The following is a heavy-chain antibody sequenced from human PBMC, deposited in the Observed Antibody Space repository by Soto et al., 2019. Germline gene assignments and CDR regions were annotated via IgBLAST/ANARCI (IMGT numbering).Heavy chain of an antibody. Sequence: GGSLRLSCAASGFTFSSYWMSWVRQAPGKGLEWVANIKQDGSEKYYVDSVKGRFTISRDNAKNSLYLQMNSLRAEDTAVYYCARGSVGATYAFDIWGQGTMVTVSS. CDR2: IKQDGSEK. J-gene: IGHJ3*02. D-gene: IGHD1-26*01. V-gene: IGHV3-7*03. CDR1: GFTFSSYW. CDR3: ARGSVGATYAFDI.